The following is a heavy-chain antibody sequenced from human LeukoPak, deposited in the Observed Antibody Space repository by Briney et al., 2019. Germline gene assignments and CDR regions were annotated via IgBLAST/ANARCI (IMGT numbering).Heavy chain of an antibody. D-gene: IGHD2-15*01. Sequence: SETLSLTCAVYGGSFSGYYWSWIRQPPGKGLEWIGEINHSGSTNYNPSLKSRVTISVDRSKNQFSLKLSSVTAADTAVYYCARGRYCSGGSCRTGYYYGMDVWGKGTTVTVSS. CDR1: GGSFSGYY. CDR3: ARGRYCSGGSCRTGYYYGMDV. CDR2: INHSGST. V-gene: IGHV4-34*01. J-gene: IGHJ6*04.